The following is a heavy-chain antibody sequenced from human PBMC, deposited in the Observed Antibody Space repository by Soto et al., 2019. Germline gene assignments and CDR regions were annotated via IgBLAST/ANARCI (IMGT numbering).Heavy chain of an antibody. CDR3: AVRYDYIWGSYRYPGWFDP. CDR2: ISVYNGNT. D-gene: IGHD3-16*02. Sequence: ASVKVSCKASGYTFTSYGISWVRQAPGQGLEWMGWISVYNGNTNYAQKLQGRLTVTTDTSTSTAYMELRSLRSDDTAVYYCAVRYDYIWGSYRYPGWFDPWGQGTLVTVSS. J-gene: IGHJ5*02. CDR1: GYTFTSYG. V-gene: IGHV1-18*01.